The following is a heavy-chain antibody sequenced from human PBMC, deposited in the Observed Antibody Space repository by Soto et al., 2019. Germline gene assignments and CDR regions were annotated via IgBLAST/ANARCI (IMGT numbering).Heavy chain of an antibody. D-gene: IGHD3-9*01. CDR3: ATGPLLRYFDWFPPDIDY. J-gene: IGHJ4*02. CDR1: GYTFNSYY. V-gene: IGHV1-46*03. Sequence: GGPVKVSCQASGYTFNSYYMHWVRQAPGQGLEWMGIINPSGGSTSYAQKFQGRVTMTRDTSTSTVYMELSSLRSEDTAVYYCATGPLLRYFDWFPPDIDYWGQGTLVTVSS. CDR2: INPSGGST.